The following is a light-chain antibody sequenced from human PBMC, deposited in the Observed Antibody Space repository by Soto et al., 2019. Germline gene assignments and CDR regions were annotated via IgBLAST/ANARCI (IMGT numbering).Light chain of an antibody. V-gene: IGLV2-23*01. CDR3: CSYAGISTSV. Sequence: QSVLTQPASVSGSPGQSITISCTGTSSYVGSYNLVSWYQQHPGKAPKLMIYEGSKRPSGVSNRFSGSKSGNTASLTISGLQADYEADYYCCSYAGISTSVFVTGTMVT. CDR2: EGS. J-gene: IGLJ1*01. CDR1: SSYVGSYNL.